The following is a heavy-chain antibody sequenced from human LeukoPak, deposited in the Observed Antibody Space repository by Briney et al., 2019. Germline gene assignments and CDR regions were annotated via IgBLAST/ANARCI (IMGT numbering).Heavy chain of an antibody. CDR3: ARGGGNPARWFDP. D-gene: IGHD4-23*01. CDR1: GYTFSDYH. CDR2: INPNSGGT. V-gene: IGHV1-2*02. Sequence: ASVKVSCQASGYTFSDYHLHWVRQAPGQGLEWMGWINPNSGGTNYAQKFQGRVTMTRDTSISTAYMELSRLRSDDTAVYYCARGGGNPARWFDPWGQGTLVTVSS. J-gene: IGHJ5*02.